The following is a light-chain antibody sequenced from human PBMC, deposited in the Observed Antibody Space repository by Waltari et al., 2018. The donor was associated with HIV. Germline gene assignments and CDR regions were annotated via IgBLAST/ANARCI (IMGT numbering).Light chain of an antibody. Sequence: QPVLTPPSSVSASLGSSVNVTCTLSAGYQPNILTWHQQRPGRAPRVLMKVETSGLFNRGSGRTPRFSASAAGGDRTLTISNLQPEDEADYCCETWDNNGRVFGGGT. CDR3: ETWDNNGRV. J-gene: IGLJ2*01. V-gene: IGLV4-60*03. CDR2: VETSGLF. CDR1: AGYQPNI.